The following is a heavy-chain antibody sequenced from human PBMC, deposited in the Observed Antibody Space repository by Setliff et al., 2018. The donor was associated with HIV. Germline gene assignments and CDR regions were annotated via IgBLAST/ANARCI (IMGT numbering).Heavy chain of an antibody. CDR2: ISGSGGST. V-gene: IGHV3-23*01. CDR3: AKQDTAMAFDY. D-gene: IGHD5-18*01. Sequence: VPGKWLEWFSAISGSGGSTYYADSVKGRFTISRDNSKNTLYLQMNSLRAEDTAVYYCAKQDTAMAFDYWGQGTLVTVSS. J-gene: IGHJ4*02.